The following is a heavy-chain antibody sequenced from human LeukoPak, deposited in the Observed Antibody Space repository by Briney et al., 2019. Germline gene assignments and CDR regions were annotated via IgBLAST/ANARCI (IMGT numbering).Heavy chain of an antibody. V-gene: IGHV3-11*06. CDR1: GFTLSDYY. CDR3: ARDLGSGSYSFYYYYGMDV. J-gene: IGHJ6*04. D-gene: IGHD3-10*01. Sequence: GGSLRLSCAASGFTLSDYYMSWIRQAPGKGREWVSYISSSSSYTNYADSVKGRFTISRDNDKNSLYLQMNSLRAEDTAVYYCARDLGSGSYSFYYYYGMDVWGKGTTVTVSS. CDR2: ISSSSSYT.